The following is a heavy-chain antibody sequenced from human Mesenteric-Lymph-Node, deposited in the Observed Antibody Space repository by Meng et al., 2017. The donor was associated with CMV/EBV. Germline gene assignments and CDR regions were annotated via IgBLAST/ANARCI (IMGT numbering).Heavy chain of an antibody. Sequence: GGSLRLSCAACGFTFSSYDMHWVRQATGKGLEWVSAIGTAGDTYYPDSVKGRFTISRDNSKNTLYLQMNSLRAEDTAVYYCAKDQFYGDPFDYWGQGTLVTVSS. CDR2: IGTAGDT. V-gene: IGHV3-13*01. CDR3: AKDQFYGDPFDY. J-gene: IGHJ4*02. D-gene: IGHD4-17*01. CDR1: GFTFSSYD.